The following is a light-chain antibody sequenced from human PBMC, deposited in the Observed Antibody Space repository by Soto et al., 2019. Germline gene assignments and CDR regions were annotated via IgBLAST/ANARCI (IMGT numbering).Light chain of an antibody. Sequence: DIQMTQSPSTLSASVGDRVIITCRASQSISRWLAWYQQKPGKAPKLLIYDASSLQSGAPSRFSGSGSGTEFTITISSLQPDDFATTYCQQYHSYSPRTFGQGTKVEIK. CDR1: QSISRW. CDR3: QQYHSYSPRT. J-gene: IGKJ1*01. V-gene: IGKV1-5*01. CDR2: DAS.